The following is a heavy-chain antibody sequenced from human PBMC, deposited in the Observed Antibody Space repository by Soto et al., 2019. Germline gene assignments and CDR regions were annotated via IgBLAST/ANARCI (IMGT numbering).Heavy chain of an antibody. V-gene: IGHV4-34*01. D-gene: IGHD3-3*01. CDR2: INDGGRT. CDR3: GRRSPGVVLEWFLHYYYYGMDA. CDR1: GATFSGYY. Sequence: ETLCPSCADSGATFSGYYWSWIRQPPGKGLEWIGGINDGGRTNYNPSLKSRVTISLETSKNQFSMKRSSGTDADTAAYYCGRRSPGVVLEWFLHYYYYGMDAWGQGTKVTVS. J-gene: IGHJ6*02.